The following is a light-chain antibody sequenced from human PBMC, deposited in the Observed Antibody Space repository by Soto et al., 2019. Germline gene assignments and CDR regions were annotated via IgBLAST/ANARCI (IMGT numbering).Light chain of an antibody. CDR1: QSVNYN. J-gene: IGKJ1*01. CDR3: QQSNNWPPT. V-gene: IGKV3-15*01. Sequence: EIVMTQSPATLSVSPGEGATLSCRAGQSVNYNLAWYQQKPGQAPRLLIYGASTRATGVPARFGGSGSGTDFTLTISSRQSDDFAVYYCQQSNNWPPTFGQGTKVEIK. CDR2: GAS.